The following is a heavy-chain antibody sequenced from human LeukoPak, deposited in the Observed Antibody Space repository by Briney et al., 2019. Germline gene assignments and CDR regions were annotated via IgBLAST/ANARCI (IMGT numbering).Heavy chain of an antibody. J-gene: IGHJ6*02. CDR1: GFTFSSYS. V-gene: IGHV3-21*01. CDR2: ISSSSSYI. CDR3: AREGGYYDILTGYLYYYYGMDV. D-gene: IGHD3-9*01. Sequence: PGGSLRLSCAASGFTFSSYSMNWVRQAPGKGLEWVSSISSSSSYIYYADSVKGRFTISRDNAKNSLYLQMNSLRAGDTAVYYCAREGGYYDILTGYLYYYYGMDVWGQGTTVTVSS.